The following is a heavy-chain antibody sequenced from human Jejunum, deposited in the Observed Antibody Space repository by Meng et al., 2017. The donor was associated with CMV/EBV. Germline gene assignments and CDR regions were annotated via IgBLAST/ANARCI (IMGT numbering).Heavy chain of an antibody. Sequence: QVQLVQSGAEVKKPGASVKLSCKASGYTFINHDIKWFRQATGQGLEWMGWMNSNSGNTGYAQKFQGRVTMTRDTSITTAYMELSDLRSEDTAVYYCASERWGSGYLDLWGRGSLVTVSS. CDR3: ASERWGSGYLDL. J-gene: IGHJ2*01. CDR1: GYTFINHD. D-gene: IGHD4-23*01. CDR2: MNSNSGNT. V-gene: IGHV1-8*01.